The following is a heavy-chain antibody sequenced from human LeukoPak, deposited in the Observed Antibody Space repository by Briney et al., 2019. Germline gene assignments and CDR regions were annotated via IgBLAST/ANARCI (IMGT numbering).Heavy chain of an antibody. V-gene: IGHV4-34*01. CDR1: GGSFSGYY. Sequence: SETLSLTCAVYGGSFSGYYWSWIRQPPGKGLEWIGEINHSGSTNYNPSLKSRVTISVDTSKNQFSLKLSSVTAADTAVYYCARDGAGTTYNWFDPWGQGTLVIVSS. CDR3: ARDGAGTTYNWFDP. J-gene: IGHJ5*02. CDR2: INHSGST. D-gene: IGHD1-7*01.